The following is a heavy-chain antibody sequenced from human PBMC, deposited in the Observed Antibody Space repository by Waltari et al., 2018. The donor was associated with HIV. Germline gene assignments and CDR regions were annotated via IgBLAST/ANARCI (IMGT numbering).Heavy chain of an antibody. CDR3: ARANDELRDPGDY. J-gene: IGHJ4*02. Sequence: QVQLVQSGAEVKKPGASVKISCKTSGYNFHSYAMHWVRQAPGQRLEWMGWMNTGNDDPKYSQKFRDRVSITRDTSARTAYMELSSLRSEDTAVYYCARANDELRDPGDYWGQGTLVTVSS. V-gene: IGHV1-3*04. CDR2: MNTGNDDP. D-gene: IGHD3-16*01. CDR1: GYNFHSYA.